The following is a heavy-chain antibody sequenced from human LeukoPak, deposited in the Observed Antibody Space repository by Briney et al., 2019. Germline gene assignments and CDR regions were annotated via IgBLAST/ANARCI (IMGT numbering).Heavy chain of an antibody. CDR3: ARGARGSRFDY. J-gene: IGHJ4*02. CDR2: IYYSGST. D-gene: IGHD3-10*01. V-gene: IGHV4-59*01. CDR1: GGSISSYY. Sequence: PSETLSLTCTVSGGSISSYYWSWIRQPPGKGLEWIGYIYYSGSTNYNPSLKSRVTISVDTSKSQFSLKLTSVTAADTAVYYCARGARGSRFDYWGQGTLVTVSS.